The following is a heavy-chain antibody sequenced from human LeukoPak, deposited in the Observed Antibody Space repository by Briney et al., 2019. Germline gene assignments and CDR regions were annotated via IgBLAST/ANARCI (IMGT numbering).Heavy chain of an antibody. CDR1: GYTFTSYD. Sequence: ASVKVSCKASGYTFTSYDINWVRQATGQGLEWMGWMNPNSGNTGYAQKFQGRVTMTRNTSINTAYMELSSLRSEDTAVYYCARDGSADIVVVPAAMSHYYYYGMDVWGQGTTVTVSS. V-gene: IGHV1-8*01. J-gene: IGHJ6*02. CDR3: ARDGSADIVVVPAAMSHYYYYGMDV. CDR2: MNPNSGNT. D-gene: IGHD2-2*01.